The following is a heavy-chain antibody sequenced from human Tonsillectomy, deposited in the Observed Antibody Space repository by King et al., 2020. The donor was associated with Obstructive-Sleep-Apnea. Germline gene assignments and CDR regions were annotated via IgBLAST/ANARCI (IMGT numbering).Heavy chain of an antibody. V-gene: IGHV4-59*08. CDR3: ARQAFYNSGWNAALFDY. CDR1: GGSIRSDS. Sequence: VPLQESGPGLVKPSETLSLTCTVSGGSIRSDSWSWLRQPPGKGLEWIGYIYYSGSTNYNPSLKSRVTISVDTSKNQFSLKLRSVTAADTAVYFCARQAFYNSGWNAALFDYWGQGTLVTVSS. CDR2: IYYSGST. J-gene: IGHJ4*02. D-gene: IGHD6-19*01.